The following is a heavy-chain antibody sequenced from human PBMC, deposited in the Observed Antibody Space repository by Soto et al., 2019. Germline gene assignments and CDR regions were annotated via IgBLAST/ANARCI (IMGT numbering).Heavy chain of an antibody. J-gene: IGHJ3*02. V-gene: IGHV4-59*08. CDR1: GGSISSYY. CDR2: IYYSGST. Sequence: SETLSLTCTVSGGSISSYYWSWIRQPPGKGLEWIGYIYYSGSTNYNPSLKSRVTISVDTSKNQFSLKLNSMTAADTAVYYCARRYGSAFDIWGQGTMVTVS. CDR3: ARRYGSAFDI. D-gene: IGHD3-10*01.